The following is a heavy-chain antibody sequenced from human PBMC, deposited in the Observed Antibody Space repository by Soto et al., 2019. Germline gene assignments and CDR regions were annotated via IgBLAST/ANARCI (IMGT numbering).Heavy chain of an antibody. V-gene: IGHV1-69*13. CDR1: GGTFSSYA. CDR2: IIPIFGTA. CDR3: ARVLESRDYGDYYFDY. J-gene: IGHJ4*02. Sequence: GASVKVSCKASGGTFSSYAISWVRQAPGQGLEWMGGIIPIFGTANYAQKFQGRVTITADESTSTAYMELSSLRSEDTAVYYCARVLESRDYGDYYFDYWGQGTLVTVSS. D-gene: IGHD4-17*01.